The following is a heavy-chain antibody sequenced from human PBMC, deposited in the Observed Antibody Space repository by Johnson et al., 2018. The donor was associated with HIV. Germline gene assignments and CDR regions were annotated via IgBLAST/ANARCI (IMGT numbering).Heavy chain of an antibody. CDR1: GFTVSSNY. J-gene: IGHJ3*02. CDR3: ARGAYSSSWHASDASDI. V-gene: IGHV3-53*01. CDR2: IYSGGST. Sequence: VQLVESGGGVVQPGGSLRLSCAASGFTVSSNYMSWVRQAPGKGLAWVSVIYSGGSTYYADSVKGRFTISRDNSKNTLYLQMNSLRAEDTALYYCARGAYSSSWHASDASDIWGQGTMVTVSS. D-gene: IGHD6-13*01.